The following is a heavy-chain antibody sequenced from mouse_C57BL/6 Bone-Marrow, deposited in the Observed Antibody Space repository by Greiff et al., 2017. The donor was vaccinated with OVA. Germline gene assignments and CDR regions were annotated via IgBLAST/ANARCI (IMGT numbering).Heavy chain of an antibody. V-gene: IGHV1-15*01. CDR1: GYTFTDYE. Sequence: VQLQQSGAELVRPGASVTLSCKASGYTFTDYEMHWVKQTPVHGLEWIGAIDPETGGTAYNQKFKGKAILTADKSSSTAYMELRRLPSWDAAVYYCTRWEVPYAMDYWGQGTSVTVSS. J-gene: IGHJ4*01. D-gene: IGHD4-1*01. CDR2: IDPETGGT. CDR3: TRWEVPYAMDY.